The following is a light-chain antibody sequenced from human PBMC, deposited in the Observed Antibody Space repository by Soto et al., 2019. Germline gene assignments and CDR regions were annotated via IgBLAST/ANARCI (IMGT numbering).Light chain of an antibody. V-gene: IGKV3D-15*01. CDR2: RAS. J-gene: IGKJ4*01. CDR3: QQYDNWPLT. Sequence: IVMTQSPATLSVSPGERVTLSCRASQNIYSNIAWYQQRPGQAPRLLIYRASTRATGIPVRFSGSGSGTEFTLTISSLQSEDFAIYYCQQYDNWPLTFGGGTKVDIK. CDR1: QNIYSN.